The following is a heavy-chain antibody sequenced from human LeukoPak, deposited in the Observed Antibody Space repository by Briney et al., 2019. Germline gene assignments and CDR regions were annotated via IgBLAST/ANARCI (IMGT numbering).Heavy chain of an antibody. CDR1: GGSISSYY. CDR3: ARGEDDSSGYYEAIFDY. J-gene: IGHJ4*02. Sequence: PSETLSLTCTVSGGSISSYYWSWIRQPPGKGLEWIGYIYYSGSTNYNPSLKSRVTISVDTSKNQFSLKLSSVTAADTAVYYCARGEDDSSGYYEAIFDYWGQGTLVTVSS. CDR2: IYYSGST. V-gene: IGHV4-59*01. D-gene: IGHD3-22*01.